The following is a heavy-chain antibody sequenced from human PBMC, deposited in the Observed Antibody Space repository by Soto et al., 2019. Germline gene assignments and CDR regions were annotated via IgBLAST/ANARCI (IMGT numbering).Heavy chain of an antibody. D-gene: IGHD6-13*01. J-gene: IGHJ6*02. V-gene: IGHV1-46*01. Sequence: ASVKVSCKASGYTFTSYYMHWVRQAPGQGLEWMGLVNPNGGSPSYAQKFQGRVTITADESTSTAYMELSSLRSEDTAVYYCAAPSAAAGYYYYYGMEVWGQGTTVTVSS. CDR1: GYTFTSYY. CDR2: VNPNGGSP. CDR3: AAPSAAAGYYYYYGMEV.